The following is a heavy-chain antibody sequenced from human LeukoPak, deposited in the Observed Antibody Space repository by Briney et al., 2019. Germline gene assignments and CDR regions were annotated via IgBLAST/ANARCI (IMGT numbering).Heavy chain of an antibody. D-gene: IGHD3-10*01. CDR1: GFTFDDYG. J-gene: IGHJ4*02. Sequence: PGGSLRLSSAASGFTFDDYGMSGVRQAPGKGLEWVSGINWNGGSTGYADSVKGRFTISRDNAKNSLYLQMNSLRAEDTALYYCARDSYYYGSGSQYYFDYWGQGTLVTVSS. CDR2: INWNGGST. CDR3: ARDSYYYGSGSQYYFDY. V-gene: IGHV3-20*03.